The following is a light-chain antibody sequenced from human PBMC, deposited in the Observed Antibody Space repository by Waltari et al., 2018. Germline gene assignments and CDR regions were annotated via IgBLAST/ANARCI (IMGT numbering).Light chain of an antibody. J-gene: IGLJ2*01. Sequence: QSVLTQPLSASGTPGQRVTISCSGSRSNIGGNTVNWYQQPPGTAPKLLIYANNQLPSGVPCRFSGSKSGTSASLAISGLQSEDEAAYYCAAWDDSLNGLVFGGGTKLTVL. CDR3: AAWDDSLNGLV. CDR2: ANN. V-gene: IGLV1-44*01. CDR1: RSNIGGNT.